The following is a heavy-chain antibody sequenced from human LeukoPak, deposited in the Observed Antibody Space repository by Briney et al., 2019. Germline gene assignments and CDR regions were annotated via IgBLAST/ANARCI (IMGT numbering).Heavy chain of an antibody. CDR1: GGSISSGGYS. V-gene: IGHV4-30-2*01. D-gene: IGHD2-15*01. Sequence: PSETLSLTCAVSGGSISSGGYSWSWIRQPPGKGLEWIGYIYHSGSTYYNPSLKSRVTISVDRSKSQFSLKLSSVTAADTAVYYCARGISYCSGGSCYSVPAVDWFDPWGQGTLVTVSS. J-gene: IGHJ5*02. CDR2: IYHSGST. CDR3: ARGISYCSGGSCYSVPAVDWFDP.